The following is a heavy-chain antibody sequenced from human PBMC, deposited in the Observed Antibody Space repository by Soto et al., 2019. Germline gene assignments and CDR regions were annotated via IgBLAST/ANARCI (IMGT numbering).Heavy chain of an antibody. D-gene: IGHD4-17*01. CDR2: IFYSGST. CDR1: GGSISSYY. V-gene: IGHV4-59*01. Sequence: PSETLSLTCTVSGGSISSYYWSWIRQPPGKGLEWIGYIFYSGSTNYNPSLKSRVTISVDTSKNLFSLKLSFVTAADTAVFYCARAYGDYGRGYYYYGMDVWGQGTTVTVSS. J-gene: IGHJ6*02. CDR3: ARAYGDYGRGYYYYGMDV.